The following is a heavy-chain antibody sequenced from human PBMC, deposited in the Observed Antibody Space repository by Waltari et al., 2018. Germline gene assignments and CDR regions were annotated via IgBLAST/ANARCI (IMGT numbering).Heavy chain of an antibody. J-gene: IGHJ5*02. CDR1: GGSISSSSYY. CDR3: AREDLLGYCSGGSCLTGWFDP. D-gene: IGHD2-15*01. V-gene: IGHV4-39*07. Sequence: KPSETLSLTCTVSGGSISSSSYYWGWIRQPPGKGLEWIGSIYYSGRSYYNPSLKSRVTISVDTSKNQFSLKLSSVTAADTAVYYCAREDLLGYCSGGSCLTGWFDPWGQGTLVTVSS. CDR2: IYYSGRS.